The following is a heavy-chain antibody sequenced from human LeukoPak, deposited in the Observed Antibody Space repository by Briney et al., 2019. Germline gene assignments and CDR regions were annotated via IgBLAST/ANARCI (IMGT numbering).Heavy chain of an antibody. CDR2: INWNGGST. V-gene: IGHV3-20*04. CDR1: GFTFDDFA. J-gene: IGHJ4*02. D-gene: IGHD6-19*01. Sequence: GGSLRLSCTASGFTFDDFAMSWVRQTPGKGLEWVSGINWNGGSTHYADSVKGRFTISRDNTKHSLHLQVNSLRAEDTALYYCARVRGATVAGTSDYFDYWGQGTLVTVPS. CDR3: ARVRGATVAGTSDYFDY.